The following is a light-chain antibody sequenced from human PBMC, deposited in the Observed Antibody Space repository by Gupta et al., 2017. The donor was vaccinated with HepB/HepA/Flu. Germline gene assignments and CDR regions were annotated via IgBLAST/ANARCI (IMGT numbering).Light chain of an antibody. CDR1: QGINKN. V-gene: IGKV1-16*02. Sequence: QMNQSPCSLCGSVGDTVTITVRVSQGINKNLAWFQQKPGEAPKSLIHAASSLQRGVPSNFTGSGSATDFTLTVSGLQPEDFAIYYCQQYNSFPLTFGGGTKVEI. J-gene: IGKJ4*01. CDR3: QQYNSFPLT. CDR2: AAS.